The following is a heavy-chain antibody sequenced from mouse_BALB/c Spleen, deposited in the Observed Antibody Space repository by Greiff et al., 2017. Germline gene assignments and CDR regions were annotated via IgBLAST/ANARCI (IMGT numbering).Heavy chain of an antibody. CDR1: GYSFTSYY. D-gene: IGHD2-14*01. CDR2: IDPFNGGT. J-gene: IGHJ2*01. Sequence: EVKLQESGPELMKPGASVKISCKASGYSFTSYYMHWVKQSHGKSLEWIGYIDPFNGGTSYNQKFKGKATLTVDKSSSTAYMHLSSLTSEDSAVYYCARGYDGEDPDYWGQGTTLTVSS. V-gene: IGHV1S135*01. CDR3: ARGYDGEDPDY.